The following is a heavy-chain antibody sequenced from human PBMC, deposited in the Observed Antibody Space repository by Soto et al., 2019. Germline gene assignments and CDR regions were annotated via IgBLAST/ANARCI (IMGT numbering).Heavy chain of an antibody. CDR1: GASISSNTYY. CDR3: ARRYGPGFDY. Sequence: SETLSLTCTVSGASISSNTYYWSWIRQPPGKGLEWIGYIYYSGSTNYNPSLKSRVTISVDTSKNQFSLKLSSVTAADTAVYYCARRYGPGFDYWGQGTLVTVSS. D-gene: IGHD4-17*01. J-gene: IGHJ4*02. CDR2: IYYSGST. V-gene: IGHV4-61*05.